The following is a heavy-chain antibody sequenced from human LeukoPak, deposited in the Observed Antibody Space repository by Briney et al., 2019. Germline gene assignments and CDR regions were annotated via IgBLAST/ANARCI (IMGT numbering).Heavy chain of an antibody. V-gene: IGHV3-11*04. CDR1: GFTFSDYY. J-gene: IGHJ6*03. CDR2: ISSSGSTI. Sequence: GSLRLSCAASGFTFSDYYMSWIRQAPGKGLEWVSYISSSGSTIYYADSVKGRFTISRDNAKNSLYLQMNSLRAEDTAVYYCARNFYGDYYYYMDVWGKGTTVTVSS. D-gene: IGHD4-17*01. CDR3: ARNFYGDYYYYMDV.